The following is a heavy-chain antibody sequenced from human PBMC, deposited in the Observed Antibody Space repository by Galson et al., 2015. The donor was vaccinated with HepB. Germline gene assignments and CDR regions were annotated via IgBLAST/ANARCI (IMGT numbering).Heavy chain of an antibody. CDR2: IYHSGST. Sequence: ETLSLTCAVSGGSISSSNWWSWVRQPPGKGLEWIGEIYHSGSTNYNPSLKSRVTISVDKSKNQFSLKLSSVTAADTAVYYCASDLMGGGCSGGSCYQPYYYYYGMDVWGQGTTVTVSS. CDR3: ASDLMGGGCSGGSCYQPYYYYYGMDV. CDR1: GGSISSSNW. V-gene: IGHV4-4*02. J-gene: IGHJ6*02. D-gene: IGHD2-15*01.